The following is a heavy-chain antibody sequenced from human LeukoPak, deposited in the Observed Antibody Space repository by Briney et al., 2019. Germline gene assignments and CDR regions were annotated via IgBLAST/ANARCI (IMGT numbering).Heavy chain of an antibody. Sequence: GGSLRLFSAASGFSFSNYMSWVRQAPGKGLERVSVIYSGGSTYYADSVKGRFTISRDNSKNTLYLQMNSLRAEDTAVYYCAIDQIVGATVDAFDIWGQGTMVTVSS. V-gene: IGHV3-66*01. CDR3: AIDQIVGATVDAFDI. D-gene: IGHD1-26*01. CDR2: IYSGGST. CDR1: GFSFSNY. J-gene: IGHJ3*02.